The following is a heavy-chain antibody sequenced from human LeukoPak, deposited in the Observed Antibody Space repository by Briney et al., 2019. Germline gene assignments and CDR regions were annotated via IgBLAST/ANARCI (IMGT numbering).Heavy chain of an antibody. V-gene: IGHV3-30-3*01. J-gene: IGHJ4*02. CDR2: ISYDGSNK. CDR1: GLTFSNYA. CDR3: AIDLYSFGHFDY. Sequence: GGSLRLSCAASGLTFSNYAMQWVRQAPGKGLEWVAVISYDGSNKYYADSVKGRFTISRDYSKNTLYLQMNSLRAEDTAVYYCAIDLYSFGHFDYWGQGTLVTVSS. D-gene: IGHD5-18*01.